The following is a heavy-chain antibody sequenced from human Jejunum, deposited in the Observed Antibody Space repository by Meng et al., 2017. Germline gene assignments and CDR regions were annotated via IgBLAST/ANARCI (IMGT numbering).Heavy chain of an antibody. CDR1: GGTLTSYA. V-gene: IGHV1-69*06. J-gene: IGHJ4*02. CDR2: IIPISGTT. Sequence: QVQLVQSGAEDKKPGSSVKVSLKTSGGTLTSYAITWVRQAPGQGLEWMGGIIPISGTTKYAQKLQGRVTITADTSTSTAYMELSSLTSEDTAVYYCARGAVDFDYWGQGTLVTVSS. CDR3: ARGAVDFDY.